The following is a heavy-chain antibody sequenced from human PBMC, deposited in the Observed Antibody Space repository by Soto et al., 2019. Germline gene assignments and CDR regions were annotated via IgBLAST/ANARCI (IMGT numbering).Heavy chain of an antibody. CDR2: ISYDETNK. V-gene: IGHV3-30-3*01. D-gene: IGHD3-10*01. CDR3: ARDLLGLLWFGELLTGFYFYGMDV. Sequence: QVQLVESGGGVVQPGRSLRLSCAASGFTNYAMHWVRQAPGKGLEWVAVISYDETNKAYADAVKGRFTISRDNSKNTLLLQMNSLTVEDTGVYYCARDLLGLLWFGELLTGFYFYGMDVWGQGTTVTVSS. CDR1: GFTNYA. J-gene: IGHJ6*02.